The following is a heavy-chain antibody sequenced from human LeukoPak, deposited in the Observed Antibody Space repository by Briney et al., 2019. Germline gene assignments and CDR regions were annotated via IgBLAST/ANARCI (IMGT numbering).Heavy chain of an antibody. J-gene: IGHJ3*02. CDR1: GFTFSTYA. CDR3: ARVRIVGATYDAFDI. D-gene: IGHD1-26*01. CDR2: ISYDGTTK. Sequence: GGSLRLSCAASGFTFSTYAMHWVRQAPGKGLEWVAVISYDGTTKYHADSVKGRFTISRDNSKNTLYLQMNTLRAEDTAVYYCARVRIVGATYDAFDIGAKGQWSPSLQ. V-gene: IGHV3-30-3*01.